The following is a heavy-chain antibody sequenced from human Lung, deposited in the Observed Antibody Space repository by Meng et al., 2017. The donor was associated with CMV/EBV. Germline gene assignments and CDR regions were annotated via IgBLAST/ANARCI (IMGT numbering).Heavy chain of an antibody. Sequence: QVHLVQVVSELKKPGSSVKVSCNASGYTFSTYSINWVRQAHGRGLGWMGRISTNTGTPTYTQRFTGRLVFSLDTSGRTAYLQISSLKAEDTAVYYCARGGNFDPWGQGTLAPSPQ. CDR2: ISTNTGTP. CDR1: GYTFSTYS. J-gene: IGHJ5*02. V-gene: IGHV7-4-1*02. CDR3: ARGGNFDP. D-gene: IGHD2/OR15-2a*01.